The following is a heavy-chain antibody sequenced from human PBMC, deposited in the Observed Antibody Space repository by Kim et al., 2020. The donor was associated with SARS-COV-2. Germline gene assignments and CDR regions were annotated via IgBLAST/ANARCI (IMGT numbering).Heavy chain of an antibody. V-gene: IGHV3-7*03. Sequence: GGSLRLSCAASGFTFSSYWMSWVRQAPGKGLEWVANIKQDGSEKYYVDSVKGRFTISRDNAKNSLYLQMNSLRAEDTAVYYCARDCGIVGATTPWCRLGYWGQGTLVTVSS. CDR1: GFTFSSYW. D-gene: IGHD1-26*01. J-gene: IGHJ4*02. CDR3: ARDCGIVGATTPWCRLGY. CDR2: IKQDGSEK.